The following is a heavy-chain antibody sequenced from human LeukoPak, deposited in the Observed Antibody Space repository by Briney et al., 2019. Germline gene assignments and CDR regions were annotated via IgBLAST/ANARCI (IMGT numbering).Heavy chain of an antibody. CDR2: IYNSGST. V-gene: IGHV4-59*01. J-gene: IGHJ2*01. CDR3: ARGGVGYSSGWYSRFLWYFDL. Sequence: SETLSLTCTVSGGSISSYYWNWIRQPPGKGLEWIGYIYNSGSTNNNPSLKSRVTISVDTSKNQFSLKLSSVTAADTAVYYCARGGVGYSSGWYSRFLWYFDLWGRGTLVTVSS. CDR1: GGSISSYY. D-gene: IGHD6-19*01.